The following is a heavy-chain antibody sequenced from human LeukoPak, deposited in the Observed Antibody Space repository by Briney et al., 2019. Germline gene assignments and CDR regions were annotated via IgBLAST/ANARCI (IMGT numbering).Heavy chain of an antibody. D-gene: IGHD6-19*01. Sequence: PGGSLRLSCAASGFTLSDYGMHWVRQAPGKGLEWVALIWFDGSNEDYADSVKGRFTISRDNSKNTLYLQMNTLRAEDTAVYFCARTRRYTSGWYLGYSCFGLDVWGQGTTVTVSS. CDR2: IWFDGSNE. V-gene: IGHV3-33*01. J-gene: IGHJ6*02. CDR1: GFTLSDYG. CDR3: ARTRRYTSGWYLGYSCFGLDV.